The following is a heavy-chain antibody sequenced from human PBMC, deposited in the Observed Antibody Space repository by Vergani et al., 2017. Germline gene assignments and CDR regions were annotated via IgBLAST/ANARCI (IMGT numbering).Heavy chain of an antibody. J-gene: IGHJ4*02. D-gene: IGHD3-22*01. Sequence: QVQLQESGPGLVKPSETLSLTCTVSGGSISSYYWSWIRQPPGKGLEWIGHIYYSGSTNYNPSLKSRVTISVATSKNQFSLRLRSVTAADTAVYYCARRDSSGDFYYFDYWGQGTLVTVSS. CDR3: ARRDSSGDFYYFDY. CDR2: IYYSGST. CDR1: GGSISSYY. V-gene: IGHV4-59*01.